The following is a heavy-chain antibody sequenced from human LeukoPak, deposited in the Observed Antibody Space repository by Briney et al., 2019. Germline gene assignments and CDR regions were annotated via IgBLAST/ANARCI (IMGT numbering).Heavy chain of an antibody. Sequence: SETLSLTXTVSGGSISSYYWSWIRQPPGKGLEWIGYIYYSGSTNYNPSLKSRVTISVDTSKNQFSLKLSSVTAADTAVYYCARVGSGWYVFDYWGRGTLVTVSS. CDR2: IYYSGST. D-gene: IGHD6-19*01. J-gene: IGHJ4*02. CDR1: GGSISSYY. CDR3: ARVGSGWYVFDY. V-gene: IGHV4-59*01.